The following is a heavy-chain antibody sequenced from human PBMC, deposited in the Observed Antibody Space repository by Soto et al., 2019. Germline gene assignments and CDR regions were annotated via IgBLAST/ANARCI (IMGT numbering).Heavy chain of an antibody. Sequence: SQTLSLTCAISGDSVSSNSAAWNWIRQSPSRGLEWLGRTYYRSKWYNDYAVSVKSRITINPDTSKNQFSLQLNSVTPEDTAVYYCARGPLSPTGYDFWSGYYSTNYFDYWGQGTLVTVS. V-gene: IGHV6-1*01. D-gene: IGHD3-3*01. CDR3: ARGPLSPTGYDFWSGYYSTNYFDY. CDR1: GDSVSSNSAA. CDR2: TYYRSKWYN. J-gene: IGHJ4*02.